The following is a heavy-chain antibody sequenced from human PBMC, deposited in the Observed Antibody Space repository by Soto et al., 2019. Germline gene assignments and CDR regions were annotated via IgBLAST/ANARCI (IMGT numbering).Heavy chain of an antibody. CDR1: GFILSDCA. CDR2: ISSSSSVI. D-gene: IGHD7-27*01. J-gene: IGHJ6*03. V-gene: IGHV3-48*01. CDR3: ARDISWGSNWYYYMDV. Sequence: EVQLVESGGGLVQPGGSLRLSCATSGFILSDCAMNWVRQAPGKGLEWVSYISSSSSVIDYADSVKGRFTVSRDNARNSLYLQMNSLRAKDTAVYYCARDISWGSNWYYYMDVWGKGTTVTVSS.